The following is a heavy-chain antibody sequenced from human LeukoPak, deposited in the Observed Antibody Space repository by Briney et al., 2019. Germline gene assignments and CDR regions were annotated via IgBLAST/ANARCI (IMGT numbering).Heavy chain of an antibody. D-gene: IGHD5-24*01. J-gene: IGHJ4*02. CDR2: IIPIFGTA. CDR3: AARDGYNDRADY. CDR1: GGTFSSYA. Sequence: APVKVSCKASGGTFSSYAISWVRQAPGQGLEWMGRIIPIFGTANYAQKFQGRVTITTDESTSTAYMELSSLRSEDTAVYYCAARDGYNDRADYWGQGTLVTVSS. V-gene: IGHV1-69*05.